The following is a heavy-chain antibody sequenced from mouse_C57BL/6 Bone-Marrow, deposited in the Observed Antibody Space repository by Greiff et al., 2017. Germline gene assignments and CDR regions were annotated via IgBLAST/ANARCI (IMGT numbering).Heavy chain of an antibody. CDR1: GYTFTNYW. V-gene: IGHV1-63*01. J-gene: IGHJ4*01. D-gene: IGHD2-5*01. CDR2: IYPGGGYT. CDR3: ARRGGYSNYAMDY. Sequence: VQLQQSGAELVRPGTSVKMSCKASGYTFTNYWIGWAKQRPGHGLEWIGDIYPGGGYTNYNEKFKGKATPTADKSSSTAYMQFSSLTSEDSAIYYCARRGGYSNYAMDYWGQGTSVTVSS.